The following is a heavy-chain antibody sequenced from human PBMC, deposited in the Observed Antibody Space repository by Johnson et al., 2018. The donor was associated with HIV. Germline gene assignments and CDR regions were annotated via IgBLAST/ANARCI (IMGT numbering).Heavy chain of an antibody. D-gene: IGHD3-10*01. CDR3: ARDRGLWVRNGAGAFDI. V-gene: IGHV3-7*01. Sequence: QLVESGGGLVQPGGSLRLSCAASGFTFSSYWMSWVRQAPGKGLEWVANIKQDGSEKYYVDSVKGRFTISRDNAKNSLYLQMNSLRAEDTAVYYCARDRGLWVRNGAGAFDIWGQGTMVTVSS. CDR2: IKQDGSEK. J-gene: IGHJ3*02. CDR1: GFTFSSYW.